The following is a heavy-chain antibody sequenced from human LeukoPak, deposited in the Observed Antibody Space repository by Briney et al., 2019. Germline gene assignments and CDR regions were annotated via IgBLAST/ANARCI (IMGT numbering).Heavy chain of an antibody. CDR3: AKGAAAAGFFDY. J-gene: IGHJ4*02. V-gene: IGHV3-9*01. CDR1: GFTFDDYA. Sequence: GRSLRLSCAASGFTFDDYAMHWVRQAPGKGLEWVSGISWNSGSIGYADSVKGRFTISRDNAENSLYLQMNSLRAEDTALYYCAKGAAAAGFFDYWGQGTLVTVS. CDR2: ISWNSGSI. D-gene: IGHD6-13*01.